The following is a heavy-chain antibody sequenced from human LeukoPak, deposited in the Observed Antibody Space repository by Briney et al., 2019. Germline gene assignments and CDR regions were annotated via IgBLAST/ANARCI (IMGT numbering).Heavy chain of an antibody. CDR2: ISYSGST. J-gene: IGHJ4*02. Sequence: SETLSLTCTVSHFISIYYWSWIRQPPGKGLEWIGYISYSGSTHYNPSLKSRLTISIDTSKNQFSLKLTSVTAADTAVYYCTRQWFGELFSVFDYWGQGSLVTVSS. V-gene: IGHV4-59*08. D-gene: IGHD3-10*01. CDR1: HFISIYY. CDR3: TRQWFGELFSVFDY.